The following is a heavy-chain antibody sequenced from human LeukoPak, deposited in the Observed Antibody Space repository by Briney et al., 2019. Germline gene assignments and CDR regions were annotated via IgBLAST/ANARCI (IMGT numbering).Heavy chain of an antibody. CDR3: ARDTELRFLEWLFSFDY. D-gene: IGHD3-3*01. J-gene: IGHJ4*02. CDR2: IKQDGSEK. Sequence: PGGSLRLSCAASGFTFSSYWMSWVRQAPGKGLEWVANIKQDGSEKYYVDPVKGRFTISRDNAKNSLYLQMNSLRAEDTAVYYCARDTELRFLEWLFSFDYWGQGTLVTVSS. V-gene: IGHV3-7*01. CDR1: GFTFSSYW.